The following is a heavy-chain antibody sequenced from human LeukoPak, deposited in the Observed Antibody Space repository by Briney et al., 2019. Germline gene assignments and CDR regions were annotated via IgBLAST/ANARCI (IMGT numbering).Heavy chain of an antibody. Sequence: SETLSLTCAVYGGSFSGYYWSWIRQPPGKGLEWIGEINHSGSTNYNPSLKSRVTISVDTSKNQFSLKLSSVTAADTAVYYCARGDYYDGGGRNWFDPWGQGTLVTVSS. J-gene: IGHJ5*02. CDR3: ARGDYYDGGGRNWFDP. D-gene: IGHD3-16*01. CDR1: GGSFSGYY. V-gene: IGHV4-34*01. CDR2: INHSGST.